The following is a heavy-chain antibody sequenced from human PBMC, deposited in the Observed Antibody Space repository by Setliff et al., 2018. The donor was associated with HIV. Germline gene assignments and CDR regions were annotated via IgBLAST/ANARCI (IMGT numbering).Heavy chain of an antibody. CDR1: GFAFSGHQ. J-gene: IGHJ4*02. V-gene: IGHV3-30*04. CDR3: ARVRYCGSPSCRKEFDF. D-gene: IGHD2-21*01. Sequence: PGGSLRLSCAASGFAFSGHQMSWVRQAPGKGLEWVAVVSYGGTNTYYADSVKGRFIISRDDSESTLFLQMNSLRVDDTAVYYCARVRYCGSPSCRKEFDFWGQGTLVTVSS. CDR2: VSYGGTNT.